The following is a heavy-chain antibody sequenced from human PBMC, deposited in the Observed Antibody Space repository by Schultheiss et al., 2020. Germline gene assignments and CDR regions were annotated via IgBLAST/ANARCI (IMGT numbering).Heavy chain of an antibody. CDR2: IWYDGSNK. J-gene: IGHJ6*02. V-gene: IGHV3-33*01. CDR1: GFTFSSYG. CDR3: ARVFVPQLVHYYYGMDV. Sequence: GESLKIACAASGFTFSSYGMHWVRQAPGKGLEWVAVIWYDGSNKYYADSVKGRFTISRDNSKNTLYLQMNSLRAEDTAVYYCARVFVPQLVHYYYGMDVWGQGTTVTVSS. D-gene: IGHD6-13*01.